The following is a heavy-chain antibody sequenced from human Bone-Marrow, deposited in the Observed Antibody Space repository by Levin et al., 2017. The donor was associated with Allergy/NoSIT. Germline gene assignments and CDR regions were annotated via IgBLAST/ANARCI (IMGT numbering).Heavy chain of an antibody. Sequence: QRGESLKISCAASGFTFSYYAMSWVRQAPGKGLEWVSGISGSGDSTYDGDSVKGRFTISRDNSKNTLYLQMNSLRAEDTAVYYCAKDRDFYGSGSLGNWGQGTLVTVSS. CDR2: ISGSGDST. J-gene: IGHJ4*02. D-gene: IGHD3-10*01. CDR3: AKDRDFYGSGSLGN. V-gene: IGHV3-23*01. CDR1: GFTFSYYA.